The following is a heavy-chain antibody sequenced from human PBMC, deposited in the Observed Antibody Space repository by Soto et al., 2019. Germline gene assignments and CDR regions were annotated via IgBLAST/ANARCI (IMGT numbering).Heavy chain of an antibody. CDR1: GFTFSNYA. CDR3: AKEYTSTSKGSFDY. Sequence: EVHLLEFGGGLVQPGRSLRLSCAASGFTFSNYAMNWVRQAPGKGLEWVSGITGSGGTTFYADSVKGRFTISRDNSKNTVYLQMNSARADDTAVYYCAKEYTSTSKGSFDYWGQGALVTVSS. CDR2: ITGSGGTT. V-gene: IGHV3-23*01. J-gene: IGHJ4*02. D-gene: IGHD1-26*01.